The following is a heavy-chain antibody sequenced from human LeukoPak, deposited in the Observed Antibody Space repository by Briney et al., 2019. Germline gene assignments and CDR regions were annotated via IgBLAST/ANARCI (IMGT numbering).Heavy chain of an antibody. CDR3: ARGGRSYYYGSGSYEIDY. CDR2: IYYSGST. CDR1: GGSMSPYH. V-gene: IGHV4-59*12. J-gene: IGHJ4*02. D-gene: IGHD3-10*01. Sequence: SETLSLTCTVSGGSMSPYHWGWIRQPPGKGLEWTGYIYYSGSTNYNPSLKSRVTMSVDTSKNQFSLKLSSVTAADTAVYYCARGGRSYYYGSGSYEIDYWGQGTLVTVSS.